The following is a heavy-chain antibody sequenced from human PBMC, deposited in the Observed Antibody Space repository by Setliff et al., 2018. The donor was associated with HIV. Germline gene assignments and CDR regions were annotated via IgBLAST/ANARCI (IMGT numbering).Heavy chain of an antibody. CDR2: ISSSSSYI. D-gene: IGHD4-4*01. CDR1: GFTFSTFS. Sequence: GGSLRLSCAASGFTFSTFSVNWVRQAPGKGLEWVSSISSSSSYIYYADSVKGRFTISRDNAKSSLFLQMNSLRAEDTAVYYCARDKTTGGAYPYFDSWGQGTLVTVSS. J-gene: IGHJ4*02. V-gene: IGHV3-21*01. CDR3: ARDKTTGGAYPYFDS.